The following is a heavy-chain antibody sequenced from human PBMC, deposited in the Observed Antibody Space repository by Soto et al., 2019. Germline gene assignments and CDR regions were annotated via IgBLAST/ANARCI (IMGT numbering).Heavy chain of an antibody. J-gene: IGHJ6*02. Sequence: QLQLQESGSGLVKPSQTLSLTCAVSGGSISSGGYSWSWIRQPPGKGLEWIGYIYHSGSTYYNPSLKSRVTISVDRSKNQLSLKLSSVTAADTAVYYCARGSFYDFWSGYYSLPNYGMDVWGQGTTVTVSS. CDR3: ARGSFYDFWSGYYSLPNYGMDV. CDR1: GGSISSGGYS. V-gene: IGHV4-30-2*01. D-gene: IGHD3-3*01. CDR2: IYHSGST.